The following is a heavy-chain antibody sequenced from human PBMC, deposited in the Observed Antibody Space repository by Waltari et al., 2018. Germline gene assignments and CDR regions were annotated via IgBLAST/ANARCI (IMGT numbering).Heavy chain of an antibody. CDR1: GFTFGDYA. CDR3: TSSITWIAKGGYFDY. Sequence: EVQLVESGGGLVQPGRSLRLSCKASGFTFGDYAMSWFRQAPGKGLEWVGFIRSKAYGGTTEYAASVKGRFTISRDDSKSIAYLQMNSLKTEDTAVYYWTSSITWIAKGGYFDYWGHGALVTVSS. V-gene: IGHV3-49*03. D-gene: IGHD5-12*01. CDR2: IRSKAYGGTT. J-gene: IGHJ4*01.